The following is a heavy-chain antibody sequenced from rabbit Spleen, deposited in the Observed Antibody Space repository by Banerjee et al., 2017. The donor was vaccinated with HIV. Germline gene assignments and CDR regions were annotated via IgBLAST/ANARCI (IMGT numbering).Heavy chain of an antibody. D-gene: IGHD8-1*01. CDR3: ARDGAGGSYFAL. V-gene: IGHV1S7*01. CDR2: IDPVFGIT. Sequence: QLKESGGGLVQPGGSLKLSCEASGFTLSSYYMNWVRQAPGKGLEWIGYIDPVFGITYYANWVNGRFSISRENAQNTVFLQMTSLTAADTATYFCARDGAGGSYFALWGQGTLVTVS. J-gene: IGHJ3*01. CDR1: GFTLSSYY.